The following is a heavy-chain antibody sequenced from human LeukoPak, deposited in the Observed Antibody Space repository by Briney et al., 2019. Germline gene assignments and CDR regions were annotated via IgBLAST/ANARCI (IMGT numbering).Heavy chain of an antibody. CDR1: GFTVSSNY. V-gene: IGHV3-66*01. Sequence: GGSLRLSCAASGFTVSSNYMSWVRQAPGKGLEWVSVIYSGGSTYYADSVKGRFTISRDNSKNTLYLQMNSLRAEDTPVYYCARDTTGYGSGDYWGQGTLVTVSS. J-gene: IGHJ4*02. CDR3: ARDTTGYGSGDY. D-gene: IGHD3-10*01. CDR2: IYSGGST.